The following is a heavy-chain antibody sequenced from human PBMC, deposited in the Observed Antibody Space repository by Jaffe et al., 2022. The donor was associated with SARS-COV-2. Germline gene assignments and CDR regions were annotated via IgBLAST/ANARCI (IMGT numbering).Heavy chain of an antibody. CDR1: GGSFSGYY. V-gene: IGHV4-34*01. CDR2: INHSGST. D-gene: IGHD2-2*01. Sequence: QVQLQQWGAGLLKPSETLSLTCAVYGGSFSGYYWSWIRQPPGKGLEWIGEINHSGSTNYNPSLKSRVTISVDTSKNQFSLKLSSVTAADTAVYYCARGLFSYAARPSGWFDPWGQGTLVTVSS. CDR3: ARGLFSYAARPSGWFDP. J-gene: IGHJ5*02.